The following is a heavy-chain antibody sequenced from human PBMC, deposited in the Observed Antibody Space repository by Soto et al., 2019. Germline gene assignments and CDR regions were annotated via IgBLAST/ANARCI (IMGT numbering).Heavy chain of an antibody. V-gene: IGHV4-59*01. CDR1: GGSISSYY. D-gene: IGHD1-1*01. J-gene: IGHJ5*02. Sequence: PSETLSLTCTVSGGSISSYYWSWIRQPPGKGLEWIGYIYYSGSTNYNPSLKSRVTISVDTSKNQFSLKLSSVTAADTAVYYWARDHLPEMEPFENWFDPWGQGTLVTVSS. CDR3: ARDHLPEMEPFENWFDP. CDR2: IYYSGST.